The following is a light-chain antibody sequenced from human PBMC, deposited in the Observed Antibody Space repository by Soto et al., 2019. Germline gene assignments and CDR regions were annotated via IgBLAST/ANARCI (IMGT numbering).Light chain of an antibody. Sequence: VLTEPRSVWGSRGPSVTISCTGTSSDVGGYNYVSWYQQQPGKAPKLMIYDVGKRPSGVPDRFSGSKSDNTASLTISGLQAEDEADYYCCSYAGSYTRVFGTGTKVTVL. V-gene: IGLV2-11*01. CDR2: DVG. J-gene: IGLJ1*01. CDR1: SSDVGGYNY. CDR3: CSYAGSYTRV.